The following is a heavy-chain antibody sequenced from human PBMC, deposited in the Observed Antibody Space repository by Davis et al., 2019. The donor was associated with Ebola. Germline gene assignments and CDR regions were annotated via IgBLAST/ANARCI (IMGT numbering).Heavy chain of an antibody. D-gene: IGHD1-14*01. Sequence: GESLKISCAASGFTLSSTYMSWVRHAPGQGLERVSVIYSDGTTYYADSVKGRFTISRDNSKNTLYLQMNSLRADDTAVYYCARDPDEGGDWGQGTLVTVSS. CDR2: IYSDGTT. CDR1: GFTLSSTY. V-gene: IGHV3-53*01. CDR3: ARDPDEGGD. J-gene: IGHJ4*02.